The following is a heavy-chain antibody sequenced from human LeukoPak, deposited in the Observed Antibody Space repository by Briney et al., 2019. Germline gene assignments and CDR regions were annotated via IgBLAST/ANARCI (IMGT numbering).Heavy chain of an antibody. CDR3: AKDRLPSIAAAGSPYFDY. V-gene: IGHV3-23*01. CDR2: ISGSGGST. D-gene: IGHD6-13*01. J-gene: IGHJ4*02. Sequence: PGGSLRLSCAASGFTFSSYAMSWVRQAPGKGLEWVSAISGSGGSTYYADSVKGRFTISRDNSKNTLYLQMNSLRAEDTAVYYCAKDRLPSIAAAGSPYFDYWGQGTLVTVSS. CDR1: GFTFSSYA.